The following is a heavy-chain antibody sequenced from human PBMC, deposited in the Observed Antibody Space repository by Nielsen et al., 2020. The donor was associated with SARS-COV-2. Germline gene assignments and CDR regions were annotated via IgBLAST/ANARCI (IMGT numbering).Heavy chain of an antibody. CDR1: GYIFTGYY. CDR2: INPNNGGT. Sequence: ASVKVSCKAPGYIFTGYYLHWVRQAPGQGLEWVGRINPNNGGTSNARSFEGRVTMTRATSISTAYMELTSLTSDDTAVYYCARGEVELDPGSSGELWGYYYMDVWGKGTTVTVSS. V-gene: IGHV1-2*06. D-gene: IGHD1-1*01. J-gene: IGHJ6*03. CDR3: ARGEVELDPGSSGELWGYYYMDV.